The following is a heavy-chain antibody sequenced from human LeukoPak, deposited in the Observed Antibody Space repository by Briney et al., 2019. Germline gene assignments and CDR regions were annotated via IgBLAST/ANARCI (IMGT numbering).Heavy chain of an antibody. CDR2: INPSGCST. D-gene: IGHD1-26*01. J-gene: IGHJ3*02. Sequence: SVKVSCKASVYTFTSYYMHWVRQAPGQGLEGMGIINPSGCSTSYAQKFQGRVTMTRDTSTSTVYMELSSLRSEDTAVYYCASPIVGATPDAFDIWGQGTMVTVSS. V-gene: IGHV1-46*01. CDR3: ASPIVGATPDAFDI. CDR1: VYTFTSYY.